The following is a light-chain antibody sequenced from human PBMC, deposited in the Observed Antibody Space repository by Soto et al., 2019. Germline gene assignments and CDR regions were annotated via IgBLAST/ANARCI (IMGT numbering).Light chain of an antibody. CDR1: QSIANK. Sequence: DIQMTQSPSTLSASVGDRVTITCRASQSIANKLAWYQQKPGKAPQLLIFDATSLETGVPSRFSGRGSGTEFTLTIISLRPDDFAIYYCLQYHNYWTFGQGTKVEIK. CDR3: LQYHNYWT. J-gene: IGKJ1*01. CDR2: DAT. V-gene: IGKV1-5*01.